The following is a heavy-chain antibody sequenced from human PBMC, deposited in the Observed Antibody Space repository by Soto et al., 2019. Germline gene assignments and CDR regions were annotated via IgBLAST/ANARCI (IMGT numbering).Heavy chain of an antibody. V-gene: IGHV3-48*01. CDR1: GFTFSSYS. Sequence: GGSLRLSCAASGFTFSSYSMNWVRQAPGKGLEWVSYISSSSSTIYYADSVKGRFTISRDNAKNSLYLQMNSLRAEDTAVYYCARDVYVYSSGWYLGLWGYWGQGTLVTVSS. CDR2: ISSSSSTI. D-gene: IGHD6-19*01. J-gene: IGHJ4*02. CDR3: ARDVYVYSSGWYLGLWGY.